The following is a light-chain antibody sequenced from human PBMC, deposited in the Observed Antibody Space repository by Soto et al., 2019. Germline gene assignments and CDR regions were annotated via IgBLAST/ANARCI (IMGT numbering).Light chain of an antibody. V-gene: IGKV3-15*01. Sequence: EIVMTQSPATLSVSTEERATLSCSASQSVSRNLAWYQQKPGQAPRLLISGASTSATGIPVRFSGSGSGTDVTLTISSLQSEDFEVYESQQYNNWPPLTFGGGTKVEIK. CDR3: QQYNNWPPLT. CDR2: GAS. CDR1: QSVSRN. J-gene: IGKJ4*01.